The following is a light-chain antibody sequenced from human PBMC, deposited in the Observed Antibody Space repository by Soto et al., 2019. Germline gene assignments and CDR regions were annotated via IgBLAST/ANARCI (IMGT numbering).Light chain of an antibody. CDR1: SSNIGNNY. J-gene: IGLJ1*01. CDR3: GTWDSSLGAYV. CDR2: ENN. Sequence: QCVLTQPPSVSASPGQKVTISCSGSSSNIGNNYVSWYQQLPGTAPKLLIYENNKRPSGIPDRFSGSKSGTSATLGITGLQTGDEADYYCGTWDSSLGAYVFGTGTKVTVL. V-gene: IGLV1-51*02.